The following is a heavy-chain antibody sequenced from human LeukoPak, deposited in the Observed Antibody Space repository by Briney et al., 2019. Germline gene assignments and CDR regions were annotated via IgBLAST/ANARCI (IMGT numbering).Heavy chain of an antibody. J-gene: IGHJ6*02. CDR2: ISAYNGNT. D-gene: IGHD2-2*01. CDR3: ASSGKYQLLPYYYYYGMDV. Sequence: ASVKVSCKASGYTFTSYGISWVRQAPGQGLEWMGWISAYNGNTNYAQKLQGRVTMTTDTSTSTAYMELRSLRSDGTAVYYCASSGKYQLLPYYYYYGMDVWGQGTTVTVSS. V-gene: IGHV1-18*01. CDR1: GYTFTSYG.